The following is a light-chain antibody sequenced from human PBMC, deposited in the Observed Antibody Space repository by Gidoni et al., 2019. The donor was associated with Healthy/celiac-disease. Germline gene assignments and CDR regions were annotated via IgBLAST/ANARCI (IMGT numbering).Light chain of an antibody. V-gene: IGKV3-11*01. CDR1: QSVSSY. Sequence: EIVLTQSPATLSLSPGERATLSCRASQSVSSYLAWYQQKPGQAPRLLIYEASNRATGIPARFSSSGSGTDFTLTISSLEPEDFAVYYCQQRSNWPKTFGQGTKVEIK. CDR3: QQRSNWPKT. CDR2: EAS. J-gene: IGKJ1*01.